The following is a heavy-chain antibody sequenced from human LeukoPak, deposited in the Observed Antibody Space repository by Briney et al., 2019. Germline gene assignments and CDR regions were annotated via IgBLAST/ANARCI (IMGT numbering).Heavy chain of an antibody. D-gene: IGHD3-22*01. CDR2: ISSSGSTI. J-gene: IGHJ4*02. CDR1: GFTFSDYY. CDR3: VTHYDSSGYLRIRFDY. V-gene: IGHV3-11*01. Sequence: GGSLRLSCAASGFTFSDYYMSWIRQAPGKGLEWVSYISSSGSTIYYADSVKGRFTISRDNAKNSLYLQMNSLRAEDTAVYYCVTHYDSSGYLRIRFDYWGQGTLVTVSS.